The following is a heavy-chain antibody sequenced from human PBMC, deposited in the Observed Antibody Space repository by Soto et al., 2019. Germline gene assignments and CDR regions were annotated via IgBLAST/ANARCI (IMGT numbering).Heavy chain of an antibody. V-gene: IGHV3-66*01. CDR2: IYSGGTT. CDR1: GLSVSGNY. CDR3: ARDYRLMVRGAGFDY. Sequence: EVQLVESGGGLVQAGGSLRLSCAASGLSVSGNYMSWVRQAPGKGLEWVSVIYSGGTTYYADSVKGRFIISRDISKNTLYLQMNSLRVEDTAVYYFARDYRLMVRGAGFDYWGQGTLVTVSS. J-gene: IGHJ4*02. D-gene: IGHD3-10*01.